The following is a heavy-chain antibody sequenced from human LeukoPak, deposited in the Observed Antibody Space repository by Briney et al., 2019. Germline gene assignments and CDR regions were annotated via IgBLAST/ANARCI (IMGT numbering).Heavy chain of an antibody. CDR1: GGSFSGYY. CDR3: ARLKWLRLGLYYFDY. J-gene: IGHJ4*02. D-gene: IGHD5-12*01. V-gene: IGHV4-34*01. Sequence: SETLSLTCAVYGGSFSGYYWSWIRQPPGKGLEWIGEINHSGSTYYNPSLKSRVTISVDTSKNQFSLKLSSVTAADTPVYYCARLKWLRLGLYYFDYWGQGTLVTVSS. CDR2: INHSGST.